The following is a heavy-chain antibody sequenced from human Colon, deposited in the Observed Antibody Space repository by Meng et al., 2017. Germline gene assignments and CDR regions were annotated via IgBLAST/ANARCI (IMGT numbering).Heavy chain of an antibody. CDR3: DASDF. V-gene: IGHV3-23*01. J-gene: IGHJ4*02. Sequence: GESLKISCAASGFTFSSYAMGWVRQAPGKGLEWVSTISGSGVNTHYADSVKGRFTITRDNSKNTLYLQMNSLSAEDTAVYYCDASDFWGQGSLVTVSS. CDR2: ISGSGVNT. CDR1: GFTFSSYA.